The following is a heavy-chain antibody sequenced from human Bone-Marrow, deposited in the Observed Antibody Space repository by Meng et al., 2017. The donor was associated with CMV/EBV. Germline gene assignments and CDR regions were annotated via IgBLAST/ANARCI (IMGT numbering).Heavy chain of an antibody. Sequence: GESLKISCETSGFTFSSYDMHWVRQAPGKGLEWVTCIRFDVINKYYADSVQGRFTISRDNSKNTLYLQMNSLRAEDTAVYYCANPGPLRFLDPYGMDVWGQGTTVTFAS. CDR1: GFTFSSYD. CDR2: IRFDVINK. CDR3: ANPGPLRFLDPYGMDV. J-gene: IGHJ6*02. D-gene: IGHD3-3*01. V-gene: IGHV3-30*02.